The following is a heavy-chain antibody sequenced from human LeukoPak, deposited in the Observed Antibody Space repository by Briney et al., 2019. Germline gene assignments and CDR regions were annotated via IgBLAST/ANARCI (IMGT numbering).Heavy chain of an antibody. J-gene: IGHJ6*03. Sequence: GESLKISCKSSGYTFSSYWIGWVRQMPGKGLEWMGIIHPGDSDTRYSPSFQGQVTISADKSISTAYLQWSSLKASDTAMYYCARHVVTAAAGDYYYYMDVWGKGTTVTVSS. CDR3: ARHVVTAAAGDYYYYMDV. D-gene: IGHD6-13*01. V-gene: IGHV5-51*01. CDR1: GYTFSSYW. CDR2: IHPGDSDT.